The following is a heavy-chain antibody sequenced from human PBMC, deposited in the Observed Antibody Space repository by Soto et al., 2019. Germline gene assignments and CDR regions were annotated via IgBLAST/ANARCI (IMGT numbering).Heavy chain of an antibody. CDR1: GGSISSYY. J-gene: IGHJ4*02. CDR2: IYYSGST. Sequence: SETLSLTCTVSGGSISSYYWSWIRQPPGKGLEWIGYIYYSGSTNYNPSLKSRVTISVDTSKNQFSLKLSSVTAADTAVYYCARLPGAAAPNFDYWGQGTLVNVSS. V-gene: IGHV4-59*08. CDR3: ARLPGAAAPNFDY. D-gene: IGHD6-13*01.